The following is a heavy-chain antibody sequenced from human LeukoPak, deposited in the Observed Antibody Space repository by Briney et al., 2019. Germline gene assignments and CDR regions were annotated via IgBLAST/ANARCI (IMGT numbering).Heavy chain of an antibody. J-gene: IGHJ4*02. D-gene: IGHD6-19*01. CDR2: ISAYNGDT. V-gene: IGHV1-18*01. CDR1: GYTFTSFG. Sequence: ASVKVSCKASGYTFTSFGVGWVRQAPGQGLEWMGWISAYNGDTNSTQKFQGRVTMTTDATTNTAYMELRSLRFDDTAVYYCARRWLTTLDSWGQGTLVTVSS. CDR3: ARRWLTTLDS.